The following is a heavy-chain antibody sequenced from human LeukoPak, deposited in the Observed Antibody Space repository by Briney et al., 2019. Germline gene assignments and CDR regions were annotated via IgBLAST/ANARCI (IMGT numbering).Heavy chain of an antibody. D-gene: IGHD2-21*01. CDR1: YW. CDR3: VRGGDERVINWFDP. V-gene: IGHV5-51*01. CDR2: IYVDDYDT. J-gene: IGHJ5*02. Sequence: YWSWIRQHPGKGLEWMGMIYVDDYDTRYSPSFQGQLSTSADKSLTTAYLQWSSLKASDTAMYYCVRGGDERVINWFDPWGQGTLVTVSS.